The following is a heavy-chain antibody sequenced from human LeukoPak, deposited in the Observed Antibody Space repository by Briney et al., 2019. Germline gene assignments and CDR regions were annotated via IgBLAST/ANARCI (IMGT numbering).Heavy chain of an antibody. J-gene: IGHJ5*02. CDR2: IYYSGST. Sequence: SETLSLTCAVYGGSFSGYYWSWIRQPPGKGLEWIGYIYYSGSTYYNPSLKSRVTISVDTSKNQFSLKLSSVTAADTAVYYCARGWGELRENWFNPWGQGTLVTVSS. CDR3: ARGWGELRENWFNP. CDR1: GGSFSGYY. V-gene: IGHV4-30-4*08. D-gene: IGHD1-26*01.